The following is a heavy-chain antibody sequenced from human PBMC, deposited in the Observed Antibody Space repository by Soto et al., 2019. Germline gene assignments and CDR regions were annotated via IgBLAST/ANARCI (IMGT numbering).Heavy chain of an antibody. V-gene: IGHV1-18*01. D-gene: IGHD2-15*01. J-gene: IGHJ6*03. CDR1: GYPFSSYG. Sequence: GSSVNVSCKASGYPFSSYGVSWVRQAPGQGLEWMGCISGFNGNTKYAQKFQGRVTMTTDTSTSTAYMELSSLSSDDTAVYYCARAVVVSAPYYYMDVWGTGTTVTVSS. CDR3: ARAVVVSAPYYYMDV. CDR2: ISGFNGNT.